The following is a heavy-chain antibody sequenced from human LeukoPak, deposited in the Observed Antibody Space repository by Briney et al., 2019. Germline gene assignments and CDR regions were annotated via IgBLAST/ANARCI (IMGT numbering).Heavy chain of an antibody. J-gene: IGHJ4*02. CDR1: GGSISSYY. D-gene: IGHD3-22*01. CDR3: ARLYDSSGNVGY. V-gene: IGHV4-59*01. CDR2: IYYSGST. Sequence: PSETLSLTCTVSGGSISSYYWSWIRQPPGKGLEWIGYIYYSGSTNYNPSLKSRVTISVDTSKNQFSLKLSSVTAADTAVYYCARLYDSSGNVGYWGQGTLVTVSS.